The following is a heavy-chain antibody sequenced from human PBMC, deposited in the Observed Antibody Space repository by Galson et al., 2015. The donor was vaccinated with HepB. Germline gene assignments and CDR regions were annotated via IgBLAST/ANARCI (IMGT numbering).Heavy chain of an antibody. CDR1: GYSFTNYW. D-gene: IGHD6-13*01. CDR3: ARSSSWLIDY. CDR2: IDPTDSST. Sequence: QSGAEVKKPGESLRISCKGSGYSFTNYWTNWVRQMPGKGLEWMGKIDPTDSSTNYSPSFQGHVTISADKSISTAYLQWSSLKASDTAMYYCARSSSWLIDYWGQGTLVTVSS. V-gene: IGHV5-10-1*01. J-gene: IGHJ4*02.